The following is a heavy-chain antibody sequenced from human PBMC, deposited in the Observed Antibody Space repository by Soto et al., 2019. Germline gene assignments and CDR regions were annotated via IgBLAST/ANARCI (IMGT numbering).Heavy chain of an antibody. Sequence: GGSLRLSCAASGFTFSSYWMSWVRQAPGKGLEWVANIKQDGSEKYYVDSVKGRFTISRDKAKNSLYLQMNSLRAEDTAVYYWARSYDYIWGSYRFAAFDIWGQGTMVTVSS. J-gene: IGHJ3*02. CDR3: ARSYDYIWGSYRFAAFDI. D-gene: IGHD3-16*02. CDR2: IKQDGSEK. V-gene: IGHV3-7*01. CDR1: GFTFSSYW.